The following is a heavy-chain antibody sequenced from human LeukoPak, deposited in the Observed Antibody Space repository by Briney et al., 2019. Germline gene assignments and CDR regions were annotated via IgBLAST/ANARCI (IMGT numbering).Heavy chain of an antibody. CDR2: IYYSGST. V-gene: IGHV4-59*01. CDR1: GGSISSYY. Sequence: LVKPSETLSLTCTVSGGSISSYYWSWIRQPPGKGLEWIGYIYYSGSTNYNPSLKSRVTISVDTSKNQFSLKLSSVTAADTAVYYCAKEAGYYFDYWGQGTLVTVSS. CDR3: AKEAGYYFDY. J-gene: IGHJ4*02.